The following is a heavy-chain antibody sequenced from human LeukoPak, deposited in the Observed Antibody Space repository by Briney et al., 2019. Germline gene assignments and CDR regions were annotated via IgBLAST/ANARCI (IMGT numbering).Heavy chain of an antibody. J-gene: IGHJ3*01. CDR1: GFTFRNYG. CDR3: AKKGGIVASILDAFDF. V-gene: IGHV3-30*02. D-gene: IGHD5-12*01. Sequence: GGSLSLSCAASGFTFRNYGMHWVRQAPGKGLGGVAFIRLDGTNIYYGDSVKGRFTISRDNSKNTLHLQMNSLRAEDTAVYYCAKKGGIVASILDAFDFWGQGTMVTVSS. CDR2: IRLDGTNI.